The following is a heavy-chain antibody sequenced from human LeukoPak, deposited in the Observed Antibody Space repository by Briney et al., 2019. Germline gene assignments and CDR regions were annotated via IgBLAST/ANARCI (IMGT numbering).Heavy chain of an antibody. CDR3: ARDGLHTAHFDY. D-gene: IGHD5-18*01. CDR2: VSDSIDV. J-gene: IGHJ4*02. Sequence: PGGSLRLSCAASGFTFSTYTMNWVRQAPGKGLEWVSAVSDSIDVHYSDSVKGRFTISRDNARNSLYLQMNSLRDEDTAVCYCARDGLHTAHFDYWGQGTLVTVSS. CDR1: GFTFSTYT. V-gene: IGHV3-48*02.